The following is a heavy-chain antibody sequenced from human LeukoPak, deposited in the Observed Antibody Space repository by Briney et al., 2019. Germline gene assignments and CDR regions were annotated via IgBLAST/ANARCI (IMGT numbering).Heavy chain of an antibody. D-gene: IGHD3-22*01. Sequence: SETLTLTCTVSGGSISSDYWSWLRQTPRKGLEWIGTIYYSGTTYYNPSLKSRVTISVDTSRNQFSLKLSSVTATDTAVYYCARMIGDDAFDIWGQGTMVTVSS. J-gene: IGHJ3*02. CDR2: IYYSGTT. CDR1: GGSISSDY. V-gene: IGHV4-59*04. CDR3: ARMIGDDAFDI.